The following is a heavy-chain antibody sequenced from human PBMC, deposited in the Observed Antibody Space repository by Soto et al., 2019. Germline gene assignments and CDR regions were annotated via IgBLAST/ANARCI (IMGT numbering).Heavy chain of an antibody. CDR3: ARSQGSSTSLEIDYYYYYGMDV. V-gene: IGHV1-69*01. J-gene: IGHJ6*02. D-gene: IGHD2-2*01. CDR2: IIPIPGTA. Sequence: QVQLVQSGAEVKKPGSSVKVSCKASGGNFGSYAISWVRQAPGQGLECMGGIIPIPGTANYAQKFQGRVTFAADEFTGTAYMKLSSLRSEETAVYYFARSQGSSTSLEIDYYYYYGMDVWGQWTTVTVS. CDR1: GGNFGSYA.